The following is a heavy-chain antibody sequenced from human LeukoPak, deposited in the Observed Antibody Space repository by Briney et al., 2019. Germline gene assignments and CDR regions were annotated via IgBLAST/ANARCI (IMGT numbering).Heavy chain of an antibody. CDR2: INNRGTT. Sequence: SETLSVTCAVSGGSLSPHYWSWIRRPLGKGLERIGEINNRGTTNYSPSLRGRATISVDTSKNQFSLRLTSVTAADTAIYYCARVPLWWLTPFDFWGQGTLATVSS. CDR1: GGSLSPHY. D-gene: IGHD5-12*01. V-gene: IGHV4-34*01. J-gene: IGHJ4*02. CDR3: ARVPLWWLTPFDF.